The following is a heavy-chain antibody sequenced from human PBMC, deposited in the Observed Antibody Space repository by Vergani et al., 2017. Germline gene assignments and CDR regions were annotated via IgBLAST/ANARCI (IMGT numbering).Heavy chain of an antibody. J-gene: IGHJ6*02. Sequence: EVQLVESGGVVVQPGGSLRLSCAASGFTFDDYAMHWVRQAPGKCLEWVSLISWDGGSTYYADSVKGRFTISRDNSKNSLYLQMNSLRAEDTALYYCAKDMSAAAGHYYYGMDVWGQGTTVTVSS. CDR2: ISWDGGST. CDR1: GFTFDDYA. V-gene: IGHV3-43D*04. CDR3: AKDMSAAAGHYYYGMDV. D-gene: IGHD6-13*01.